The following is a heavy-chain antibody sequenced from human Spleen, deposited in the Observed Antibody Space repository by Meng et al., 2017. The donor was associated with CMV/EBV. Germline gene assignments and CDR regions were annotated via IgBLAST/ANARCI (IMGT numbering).Heavy chain of an antibody. CDR3: ARDSGLTRFDY. CDR2: IHPHRGDT. V-gene: IGHV1-2*02. CDR1: GYTFTAHY. Sequence: ASVKVSCKASGYTFTAHYFHWVRQAPGQGLEWMGWIHPHRGDTNYAQQFQGRVTLTRDTSINTGYMELTRLTSDDTAVYYCARDSGLTRFDYWGQGTLVTVS. D-gene: IGHD3-10*01. J-gene: IGHJ4*02.